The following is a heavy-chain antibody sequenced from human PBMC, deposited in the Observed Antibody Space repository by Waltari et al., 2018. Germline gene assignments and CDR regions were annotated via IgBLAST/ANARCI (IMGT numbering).Heavy chain of an antibody. CDR3: ARGTVSTGPRPVDY. CDR2: IYSGGST. Sequence: EVQLLESGGGLVQPGGSLRLSCAASGFTFSSYAMSWVRQAPGKGLEWVSVIYSGGSTYYADSVKGRFTISRDNSKNSLYLQMNSLRAEDTAVYYCARGTVSTGPRPVDYWGQGTLVTVSS. V-gene: IGHV3-23*03. D-gene: IGHD3-10*01. CDR1: GFTFSSYA. J-gene: IGHJ4*02.